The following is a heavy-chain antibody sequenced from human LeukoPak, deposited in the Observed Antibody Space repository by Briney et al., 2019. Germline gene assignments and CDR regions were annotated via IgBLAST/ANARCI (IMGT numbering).Heavy chain of an antibody. CDR1: GGSISSGSYY. Sequence: SETLSLTCTVSGGSISSGSYYWSWIRQPAGKGLEWIGRIYTSGSTNYNPSLKSRVTISVDTSKNQFSLKLSSVTAADTAVYYCARGVTTIRSHYFDYWGQGTLVTVSS. V-gene: IGHV4-61*02. J-gene: IGHJ4*02. CDR3: ARGVTTIRSHYFDY. CDR2: IYTSGST. D-gene: IGHD5-12*01.